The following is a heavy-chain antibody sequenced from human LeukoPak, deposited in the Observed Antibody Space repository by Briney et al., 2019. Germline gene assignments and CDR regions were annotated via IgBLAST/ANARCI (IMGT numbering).Heavy chain of an antibody. CDR1: GFSFSNHG. J-gene: IGHJ4*02. V-gene: IGHV3-30*03. D-gene: IGHD6-19*01. CDR2: IASDGGAK. CDR3: AREATWGQWYFDH. Sequence: PGTSLRLSCVASGFSFSNHGMHWVRQAPGKGLEWVSVIASDGGAKFYADSVKGRFTLTRDNPKNMFFLQMNLLTIDDTAIYYCAREATWGQWYFDHWGQGTPVTVSS.